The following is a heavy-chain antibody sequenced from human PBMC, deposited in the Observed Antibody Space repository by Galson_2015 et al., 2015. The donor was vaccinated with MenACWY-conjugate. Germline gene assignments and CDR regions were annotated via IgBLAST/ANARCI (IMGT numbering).Heavy chain of an antibody. CDR1: GFTFSSYA. V-gene: IGHV3-23*01. CDR2: ISGSGRST. J-gene: IGHJ6*02. CDR3: AKDIRGRQDLHYYGMGV. Sequence: SLRLSCAASGFTFSSYAMSWVRQAPGKGLEWVSTISGSGRSTYFADSVKGRFTISRDNSKNTLYLQMNSLRAEDTAVYYCAKDIRGRQDLHYYGMGVWGQGTTVTVSS. D-gene: IGHD3-3*02.